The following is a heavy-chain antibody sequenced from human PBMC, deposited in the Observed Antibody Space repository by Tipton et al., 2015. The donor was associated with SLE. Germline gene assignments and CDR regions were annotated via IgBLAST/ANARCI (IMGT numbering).Heavy chain of an antibody. J-gene: IGHJ5*02. CDR3: ARGWYSRNWEWWFDP. Sequence: TLSLTCTVTGGSIGRHYWSWIRQPPGKGLEWIGSISYGDNSNYNPSLKSRVTISVDTSKNQVSLKLTSVTAADTAVYYCARGWYSRNWEWWFDPWGQGTLVTVSS. V-gene: IGHV4-59*11. CDR2: ISYGDNS. D-gene: IGHD6-13*01. CDR1: GGSIGRHY.